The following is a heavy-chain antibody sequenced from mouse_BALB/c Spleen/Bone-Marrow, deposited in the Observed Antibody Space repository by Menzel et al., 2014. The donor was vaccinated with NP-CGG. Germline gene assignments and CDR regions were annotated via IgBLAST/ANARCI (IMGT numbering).Heavy chain of an antibody. D-gene: IGHD1-1*01. V-gene: IGHV14-3*02. J-gene: IGHJ2*01. CDR3: ARYYDGSSYFAY. CDR1: GFNIKDTY. Sequence: VQLQQSGAELVKPGDSVKLSCTASGFNIKDTYMHWVKQRPEQGLEWIGRIDPANGNTKYDPKFQGKATITAYTSSNPAYLQLSSLTSEDASVYYCARYYDGSSYFAYWGQGTTLTVSS. CDR2: IDPANGNT.